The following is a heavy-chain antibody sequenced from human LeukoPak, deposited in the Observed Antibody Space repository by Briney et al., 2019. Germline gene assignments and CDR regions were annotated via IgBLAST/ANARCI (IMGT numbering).Heavy chain of an antibody. CDR2: ISSSGSTI. CDR1: GFTVSSDS. V-gene: IGHV3-11*04. D-gene: IGHD2-15*01. CDR3: ARDLYDIVVVVAATSAFDI. Sequence: GGSLRLSCTVSGFTVSSDSMSWVRQAPGKGLEWVSYISSSGSTIYYADSVKGRFTISRDNAKNSLYLQMNSLRAEDTAVYYCARDLYDIVVVVAATSAFDIWGQGTMVTVSS. J-gene: IGHJ3*02.